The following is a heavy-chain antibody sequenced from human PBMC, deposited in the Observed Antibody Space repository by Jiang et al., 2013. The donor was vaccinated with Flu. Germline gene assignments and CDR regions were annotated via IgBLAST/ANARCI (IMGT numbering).Heavy chain of an antibody. J-gene: IGHJ6*04. CDR3: VTTTVSGYDGPNYGMDV. D-gene: IGHD5-12*01. CDR2: IPPGDSET. Sequence: GAEVKKPGESLKISCKGSGYSFSSYWIAWVRQMPGKGLEWMGIIPPGDSETRYSPSFEGQVTISVDKSISTAYLLWSSLKASDTATYYCVTTTVSGYDGPNYGMDVWGKGPRSPSP. CDR1: GYSFSSYW. V-gene: IGHV5-51*01.